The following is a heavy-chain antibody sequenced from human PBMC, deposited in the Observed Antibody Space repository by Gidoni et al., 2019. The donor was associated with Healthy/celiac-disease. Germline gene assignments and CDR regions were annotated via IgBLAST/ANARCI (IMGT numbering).Heavy chain of an antibody. Sequence: QVQLVESGGGVVQPGRSVRLTCAASGCTVSIYGMHWVRQAPGKGLEWVAFIWYDGSNKYYADSVKGRFTISRDNSKNTLYLQMNGLRAEDTAVYYCARDCCTNGVCYFDYWGQGTLVTVSS. J-gene: IGHJ4*02. CDR2: IWYDGSNK. CDR1: GCTVSIYG. CDR3: ARDCCTNGVCYFDY. D-gene: IGHD2-8*01. V-gene: IGHV3-33*01.